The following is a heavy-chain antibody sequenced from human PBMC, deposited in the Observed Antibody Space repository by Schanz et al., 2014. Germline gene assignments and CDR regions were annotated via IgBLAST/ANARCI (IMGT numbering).Heavy chain of an antibody. Sequence: EVQLVESGGGLVQPGRSLRLSCVASGFRFDDYAMHWVRQAPGKGLEWVSGMSWNAGSLGYGDSVKGRFTISRDNAKNSLYLQMNSLRAEDTAVYYCARGREVVAKIFDVWGQGTMVTVSS. CDR3: ARGREVVAKIFDV. D-gene: IGHD3-22*01. V-gene: IGHV3-9*01. CDR2: MSWNAGSL. CDR1: GFRFDDYA. J-gene: IGHJ3*01.